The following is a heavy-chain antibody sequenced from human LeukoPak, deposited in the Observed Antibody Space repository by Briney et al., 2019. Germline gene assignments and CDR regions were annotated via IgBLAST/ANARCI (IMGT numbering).Heavy chain of an antibody. V-gene: IGHV4-59*01. CDR2: ISYNGNT. Sequence: SETLSLTCSVSGGSISPYIWSWIRQPPGKGLEWIAYISYNGNTNYSPSLKSRVTISVDTSKNQFSLRLSSVTAADTAVYFCARVDGSWPSIWFDPWGQGTLVTVSS. D-gene: IGHD6-13*01. CDR1: GGSISPYI. J-gene: IGHJ5*01. CDR3: ARVDGSWPSIWFDP.